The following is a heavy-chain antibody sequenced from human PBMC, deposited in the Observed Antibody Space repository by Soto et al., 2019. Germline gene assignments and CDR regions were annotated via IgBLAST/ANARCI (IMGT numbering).Heavy chain of an antibody. D-gene: IGHD3-10*01. CDR1: AFPFSRSA. Sequence: GGSLRLSCAASAFPFSRSAMHWLRQAPGKGLEWVAVIPHDGNDEDYTDSVRGRFTISRDNSKNTFYLQMNSLRGEDTAVYYCARGLDKSAGGAFDIWGQGTMVTVSS. CDR3: ARGLDKSAGGAFDI. CDR2: IPHDGNDE. V-gene: IGHV3-33*01. J-gene: IGHJ3*02.